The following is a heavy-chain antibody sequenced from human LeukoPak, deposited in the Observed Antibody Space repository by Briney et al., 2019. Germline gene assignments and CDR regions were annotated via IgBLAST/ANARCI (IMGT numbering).Heavy chain of an antibody. D-gene: IGHD1-26*01. CDR3: ARDSGWEVVLYASGI. CDR1: GYTFTGYH. V-gene: IGHV1-2*04. CDR2: INPKSGGT. Sequence: GASVKVSCKASGYTFTGYHIHWVRQAPGQGLEWMGWINPKSGGTNYAQKFEGWVTMSRDTSMSTVYMELSRLKSDDTAVYYCARDSGWEVVLYASGIWGQGTMVTVSS. J-gene: IGHJ3*02.